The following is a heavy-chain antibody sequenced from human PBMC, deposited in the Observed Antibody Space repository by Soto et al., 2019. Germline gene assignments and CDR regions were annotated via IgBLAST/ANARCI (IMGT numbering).Heavy chain of an antibody. Sequence: EVQLVESGGGAVRPGGSLRLSCVASGFRFDDFGLTWVRQVPGKGPEWVAGITWNAGSKGYADSVKGRFTISRDNAKNSLHLQMDSLREEDTALYFCARDGGVVTVDAFDLWGQGTMVTVSS. CDR1: GFRFDDFG. V-gene: IGHV3-20*04. J-gene: IGHJ3*01. D-gene: IGHD3-16*01. CDR3: ARDGGVVTVDAFDL. CDR2: ITWNAGSK.